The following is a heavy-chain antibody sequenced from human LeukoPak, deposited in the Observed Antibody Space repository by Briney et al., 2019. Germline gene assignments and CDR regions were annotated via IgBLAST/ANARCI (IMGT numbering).Heavy chain of an antibody. CDR2: IWHDGSKT. CDR3: SRDVGNFGSGRAHFES. J-gene: IGHJ4*02. D-gene: IGHD3-10*01. CDR1: GFPFTGIG. V-gene: IGHV3-33*01. Sequence: GGSLRLSCATSGFPFTGIGFHWVRQAPGKGLEWVALIWHDGSKTHYTDSVKGRFTMSRDDSNNTLFLEMNSLRVEDTAVYYCSRDVGNFGSGRAHFESWGQGTLVTVSS.